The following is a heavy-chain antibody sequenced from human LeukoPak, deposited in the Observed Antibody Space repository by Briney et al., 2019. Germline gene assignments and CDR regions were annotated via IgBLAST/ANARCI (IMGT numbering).Heavy chain of an antibody. V-gene: IGHV4-30-4*08. CDR1: GGSISSGDYY. Sequence: SQTLSLTCTVSGGSISSGDYYWSWIRQPPGKGLEWIGYIYYSGSTYYNPSLKSRVTISVDTSKNQFSLKLSSVTAADTAVYYCARGHQGYYYDSSGYLRYWGQGTLVTVSS. CDR3: ARGHQGYYYDSSGYLRY. J-gene: IGHJ4*02. D-gene: IGHD3-22*01. CDR2: IYYSGST.